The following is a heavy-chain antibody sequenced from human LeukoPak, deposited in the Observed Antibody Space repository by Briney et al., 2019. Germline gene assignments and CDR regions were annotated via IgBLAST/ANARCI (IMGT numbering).Heavy chain of an antibody. CDR2: IYYSGST. CDR3: VRVSGSGSYYPFDY. V-gene: IGHV4-39*07. J-gene: IGHJ4*02. CDR1: GGSISSSCYY. D-gene: IGHD1-26*01. Sequence: SETLSLICTVSGGSISSSCYYWGWIRRPPGKGLEWIGSIYYSGSTCYNPSLKSRVTISVDTSKNQFSLKLSSVTAADTAVYYCVRVSGSGSYYPFDYWGQGTLVTVSS.